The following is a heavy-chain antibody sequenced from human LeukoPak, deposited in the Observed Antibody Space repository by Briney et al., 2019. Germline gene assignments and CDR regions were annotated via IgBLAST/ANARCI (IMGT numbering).Heavy chain of an antibody. D-gene: IGHD3-10*01. Sequence: ASVKVSCKVSGHTLSELSLHWVRQAPGKGLEWMGGFDPEDDEIIYAQRFQGRVTMTEGISTDTAYMELSSLRSEDTAVYYCALLMVRNIVDIWGQGTMVTVAS. CDR1: GHTLSELS. J-gene: IGHJ3*02. V-gene: IGHV1-24*01. CDR2: FDPEDDEI. CDR3: ALLMVRNIVDI.